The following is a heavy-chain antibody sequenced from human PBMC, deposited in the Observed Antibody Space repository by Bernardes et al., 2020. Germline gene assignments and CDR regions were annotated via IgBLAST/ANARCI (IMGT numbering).Heavy chain of an antibody. CDR3: AKDQRSKWAIDY. J-gene: IGHJ4*02. Sequence: GGSLRLSCEVSGFTFSSCGMSWVRKAPGKGLEWVSVISNSGGSTSYADSVKGRFTISRDNSKNTLYLQMNSLRVEDTAIYYCAKDQRSKWAIDYWGQGTLVTVSS. CDR1: GFTFSSCG. V-gene: IGHV3-23*01. CDR2: ISNSGGST. D-gene: IGHD2-15*01.